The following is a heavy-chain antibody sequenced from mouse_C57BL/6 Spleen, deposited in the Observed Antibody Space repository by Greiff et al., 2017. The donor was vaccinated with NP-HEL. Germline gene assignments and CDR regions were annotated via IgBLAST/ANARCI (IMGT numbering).Heavy chain of an antibody. Sequence: VQLVESGAELVRPGASVTLSCKASGYTFTDYEMHWVKQTPVHGLEWIGAIDPETGGTAYNQKFKGKAILTADKSSSTAYMELRSLTSEDSAVYYCTRWKFITTVVADYWGQGTTLTVSS. CDR3: TRWKFITTVVADY. CDR1: GYTFTDYE. D-gene: IGHD1-1*01. J-gene: IGHJ2*01. V-gene: IGHV1-15*01. CDR2: IDPETGGT.